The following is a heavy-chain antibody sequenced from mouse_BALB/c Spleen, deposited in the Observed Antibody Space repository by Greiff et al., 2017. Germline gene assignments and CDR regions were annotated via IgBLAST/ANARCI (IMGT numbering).Heavy chain of an antibody. CDR3: AKVLRYAMDY. D-gene: IGHD1-1*01. Sequence: VQLQQSGAELVKPGASVKLSCKASGYTFTSYWMHWVKQRPGQGLEWIGEINPSNGRTNYNEKFKSKATLTVDKSSSTAYMQLSSLTSEDSAVYYCAKVLRYAMDYWGQGTSVTVSS. V-gene: IGHV1S81*02. J-gene: IGHJ4*01. CDR2: INPSNGRT. CDR1: GYTFTSYW.